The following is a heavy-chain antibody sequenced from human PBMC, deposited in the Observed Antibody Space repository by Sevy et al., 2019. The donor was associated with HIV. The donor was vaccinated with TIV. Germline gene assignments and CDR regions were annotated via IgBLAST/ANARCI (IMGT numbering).Heavy chain of an antibody. CDR3: AKDRHPNISSFDS. J-gene: IGHJ4*02. CDR2: ISWNSGNI. CDR1: GFTFNDYA. D-gene: IGHD6-13*01. V-gene: IGHV3-9*01. Sequence: GGSLRLSCAASGFTFNDYAMHWVRQAPGKGLEWVSGISWNSGNIGYADSVKGRFTISRDNAKNSLYLQMNSLRGEDTAFYYCAKDRHPNISSFDSWGQGTLVTVSS.